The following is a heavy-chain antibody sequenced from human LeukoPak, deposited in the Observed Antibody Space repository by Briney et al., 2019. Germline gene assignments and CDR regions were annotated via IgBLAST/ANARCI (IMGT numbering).Heavy chain of an antibody. CDR3: ARISYGSNKSWFDP. CDR1: GGSISSGDYY. D-gene: IGHD6-13*01. Sequence: PSETLSLTCTVSGGSISSGDYYWSWIRHPPGKGLEWIGNIHYSGTTHDSPSLKTRVIISLDTSKNQFSLRLSSVTAADTAVYYYARISYGSNKSWFDPWGQGTLVTVSS. CDR2: IHYSGTT. J-gene: IGHJ5*02. V-gene: IGHV4-30-4*01.